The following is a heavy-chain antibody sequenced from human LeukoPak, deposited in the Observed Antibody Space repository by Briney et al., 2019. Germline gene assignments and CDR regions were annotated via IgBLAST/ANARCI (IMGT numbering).Heavy chain of an antibody. CDR2: FYHSGST. J-gene: IGHJ6*04. V-gene: IGHV4-38-2*02. Sequence: SETLSLTCAVSGYSISSGYYWGWIRQPPGKGLEWIGSFYHSGSTYYNPSLKSRVTISVDTSKNQFSLKLSSVTAADTAVYYCARDEGSLYYYYYGTDVWGKGTTVTVSS. CDR1: GYSISSGYY. CDR3: ARDEGSLYYYYYGTDV.